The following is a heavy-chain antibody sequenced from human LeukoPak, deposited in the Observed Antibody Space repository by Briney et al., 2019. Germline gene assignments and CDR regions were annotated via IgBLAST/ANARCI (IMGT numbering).Heavy chain of an antibody. V-gene: IGHV4-34*01. Sequence: SETLSLTCAVYGGSFSGYYWSWFRQPPGKGLEWIGEINHSGSTNYNPSLKSRVTTSVDTSKNQFSLKLSSVTAADTAVYYCARDPLVGAITGFDYWGQGTLVTVSS. CDR2: INHSGST. CDR3: ARDPLVGAITGFDY. J-gene: IGHJ4*02. D-gene: IGHD1-26*01. CDR1: GGSFSGYY.